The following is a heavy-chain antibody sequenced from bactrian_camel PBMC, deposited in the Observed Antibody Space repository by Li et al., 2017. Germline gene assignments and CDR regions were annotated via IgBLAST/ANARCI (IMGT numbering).Heavy chain of an antibody. CDR2: INSDGGST. D-gene: IGHD1*01. V-gene: IGHV3S40*01. Sequence: VQLVESGGGLVQPGGSLRLSCAASGHRISRFCMGWFRQAPGKGLEWVAGINSDGGSTYYADSAKGRFTISRDNAKNTVALQMNSLKPEDTGVYYCVRDQESSFADWARGPRSPSP. CDR1: GHRISRFC. J-gene: IGHJ4*01.